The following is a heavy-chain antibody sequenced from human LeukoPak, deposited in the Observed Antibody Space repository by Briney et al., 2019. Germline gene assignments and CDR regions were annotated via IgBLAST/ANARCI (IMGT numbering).Heavy chain of an antibody. J-gene: IGHJ4*02. CDR3: ARDQNWASYYFDS. Sequence: ASVKVSCKPSGYSFTTYGISWVRQAPGQGLEWMGWISPYNGATNYAQKLQGRVTMTTDTSTCTAYMELRSLRSDDTAIYYCARDQNWASYYFDSWGQGTLVTVSS. CDR1: GYSFTTYG. V-gene: IGHV1-18*01. CDR2: ISPYNGAT. D-gene: IGHD7-27*01.